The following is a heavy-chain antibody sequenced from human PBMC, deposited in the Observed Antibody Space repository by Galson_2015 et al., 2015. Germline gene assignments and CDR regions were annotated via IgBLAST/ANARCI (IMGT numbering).Heavy chain of an antibody. V-gene: IGHV7-4-1*02. J-gene: IGHJ4*02. CDR1: GYTFTRYA. Sequence: SVKVSCKASGYTFTRYAMNWVRQAPGQGLEWMGWINTNTGNPTYAQGFTGRFVFSVETSVTTAYLQISSLKAEDTAVYYCARDYSSSGGSEIDYWGQGTLVTVSS. CDR2: INTNTGNP. D-gene: IGHD6-6*01. CDR3: ARDYSSSGGSEIDY.